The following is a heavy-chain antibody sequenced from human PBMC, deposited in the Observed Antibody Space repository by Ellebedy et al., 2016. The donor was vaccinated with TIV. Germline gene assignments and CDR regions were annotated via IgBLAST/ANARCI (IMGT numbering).Heavy chain of an antibody. J-gene: IGHJ4*02. V-gene: IGHV1-69*13. CDR3: AKRDGYNYGSFDS. Sequence: SVKVSCKAAGGVFRSHAINWVRQAPGQGLEWMGGIIPIFGTTNFAQKFQGRVTISADEFASTAYMELSSLRSEDTAVYYCAKRDGYNYGSFDSWGQGTLVTVSS. CDR1: GGVFRSHA. D-gene: IGHD5-24*01. CDR2: IIPIFGTT.